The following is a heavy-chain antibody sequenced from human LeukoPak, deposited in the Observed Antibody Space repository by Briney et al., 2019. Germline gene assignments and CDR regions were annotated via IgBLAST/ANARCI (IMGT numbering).Heavy chain of an antibody. CDR3: ARGRYSQGLNRNDY. Sequence: PSETLSLTCAVYGGSFSGYYWSWIRQPPGKGLEWIGEINHSGSTNYNPSLKSRVTISVDTSKNQFSLKLSSVTAADTAVYYCARGRYSQGLNRNDYWGQGTLVTVSS. V-gene: IGHV4-34*01. CDR2: INHSGST. D-gene: IGHD5-18*01. J-gene: IGHJ4*02. CDR1: GGSFSGYY.